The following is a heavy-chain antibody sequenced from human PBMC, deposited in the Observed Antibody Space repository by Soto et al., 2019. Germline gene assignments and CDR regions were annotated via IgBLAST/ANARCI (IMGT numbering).Heavy chain of an antibody. V-gene: IGHV3-7*03. J-gene: IGHJ4*02. Sequence: GGSLRLSCAASGFNFRTYWMIWVRQAPGKGLEWVANIKEDGTDKYYVDSVKGRLTVSRDNAKNLLYLQLNSLRAEDTAVYYCAREGFSYGPKGAVFDHWGQGSLVTVSS. CDR1: GFNFRTYW. CDR2: IKEDGTDK. D-gene: IGHD5-18*01. CDR3: AREGFSYGPKGAVFDH.